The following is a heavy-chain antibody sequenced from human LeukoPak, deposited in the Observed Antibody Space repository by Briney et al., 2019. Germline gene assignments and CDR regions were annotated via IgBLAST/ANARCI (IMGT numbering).Heavy chain of an antibody. V-gene: IGHV3-9*01. J-gene: IGHJ3*02. Sequence: GGSLRLSCAASGFTFDDYAMHWVRQAPGKGLEWVSGISWNSGSRVYADAVKGGFTISRDNDKNSLYLQMNSLSAEDTALYYCAKDQNDSPWMAFDIWGQGTMVTVSS. D-gene: IGHD3-22*01. CDR1: GFTFDDYA. CDR3: AKDQNDSPWMAFDI. CDR2: ISWNSGSR.